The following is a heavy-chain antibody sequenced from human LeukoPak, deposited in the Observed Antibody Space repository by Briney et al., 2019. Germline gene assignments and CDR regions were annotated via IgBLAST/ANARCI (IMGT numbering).Heavy chain of an antibody. CDR3: AGRDL. CDR2: IYTNGGT. J-gene: IGHJ4*02. V-gene: IGHV4-4*07. Sequence: PSETLSLTCTVSGGSVSSYYWSGIRQPAGKGLEWIGRIYTNGGTNYNASLRSRVTISVDKSNNQFSLKMTSVTVADTALYYCAGRDLWGQGILVTVSS. CDR1: GGSVSSYY.